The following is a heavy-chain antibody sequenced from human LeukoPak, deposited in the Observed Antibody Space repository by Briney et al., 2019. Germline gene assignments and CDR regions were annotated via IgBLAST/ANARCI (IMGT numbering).Heavy chain of an antibody. J-gene: IGHJ6*03. CDR3: ARVTMVRGVAPIGATYYYCYYMDV. V-gene: IGHV4-59*01. CDR1: GGSISSYY. D-gene: IGHD3-10*01. CDR2: IYYSGST. Sequence: PSETLSLTCTVSGGSISSYYWSWIRQPPGKGLEWIGYIYYSGSTNYNPSLKSRVTISVDTSKSQFSLKLSSVTAADTAVYYCARVTMVRGVAPIGATYYYCYYMDVWGKGTTVTISS.